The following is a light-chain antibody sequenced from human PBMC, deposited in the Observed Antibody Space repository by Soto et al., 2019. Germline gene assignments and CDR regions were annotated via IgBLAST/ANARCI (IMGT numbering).Light chain of an antibody. Sequence: EIVLTQSPATLSLSPGERATLSCRASQSVSRYLAWYQQKPGQAPRLLIYDASTRATGIPARFSGSGSETDFTLTIPSLEPEDFAVYYCQQRNNWPPITFGQGTRLEI. CDR3: QQRNNWPPIT. CDR2: DAS. J-gene: IGKJ5*01. CDR1: QSVSRY. V-gene: IGKV3-11*01.